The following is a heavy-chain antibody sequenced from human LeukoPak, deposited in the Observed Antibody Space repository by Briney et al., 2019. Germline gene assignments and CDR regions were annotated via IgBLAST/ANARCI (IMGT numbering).Heavy chain of an antibody. Sequence: PGGSLRLSCAASGFTFSNYAMSWVRQAPGKGLEWVSAISGGSTYYADSVKGRFTISRDNSKNTLYLQMNSLRAEDTAVYYCAKSSPPPLRYWGQGTLVTVSS. CDR1: GFTFSNYA. J-gene: IGHJ4*02. V-gene: IGHV3-23*01. CDR2: ISGGST. CDR3: AKSSPPPLRY.